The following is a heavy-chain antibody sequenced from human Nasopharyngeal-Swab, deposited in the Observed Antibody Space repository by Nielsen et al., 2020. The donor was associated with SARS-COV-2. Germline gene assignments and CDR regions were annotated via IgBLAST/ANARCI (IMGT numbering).Heavy chain of an antibody. D-gene: IGHD3-3*01. Sequence: GESLKISCAASGFTFRDYSMSWVRQAPGKGLEWVSSIGRYGTDIFHADSVKGRFSVFRDAANKSIYLQMRSLRAEDTAVYYCARGTVFGVANGMDVWGQGTTVTVS. J-gene: IGHJ6*02. CDR2: IGRYGTDI. CDR1: GFTFRDYS. V-gene: IGHV3-21*01. CDR3: ARGTVFGVANGMDV.